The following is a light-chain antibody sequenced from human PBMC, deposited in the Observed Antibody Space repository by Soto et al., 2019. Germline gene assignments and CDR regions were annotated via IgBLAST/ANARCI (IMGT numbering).Light chain of an antibody. CDR2: AAS. J-gene: IGKJ5*01. Sequence: DIQMPQSPSSLSASVGDRVSITCRASQGISNSLAWYQQKPGKVPKLLIYAASTLQSGVPSRFSGSGSGTDFTLTISSLQAEDVATYYCQKYNSVPLTFGQGTRLEI. V-gene: IGKV1-27*01. CDR3: QKYNSVPLT. CDR1: QGISNS.